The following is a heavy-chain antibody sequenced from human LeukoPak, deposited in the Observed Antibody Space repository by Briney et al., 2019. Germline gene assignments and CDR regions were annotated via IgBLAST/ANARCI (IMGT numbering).Heavy chain of an antibody. Sequence: GGSLRLSCAASTFTFSSYAMHWVRQAPGKGLEWVSGISWNSGRIGYADSVKGRFTISRDNAKNSLYLQMNSLRAEDTALYYCVKDRVWFGELLNPLFDNWGQGTRVTVSS. CDR3: VKDRVWFGELLNPLFDN. CDR1: TFTFSSYA. D-gene: IGHD3-10*01. J-gene: IGHJ4*02. CDR2: ISWNSGRI. V-gene: IGHV3-9*01.